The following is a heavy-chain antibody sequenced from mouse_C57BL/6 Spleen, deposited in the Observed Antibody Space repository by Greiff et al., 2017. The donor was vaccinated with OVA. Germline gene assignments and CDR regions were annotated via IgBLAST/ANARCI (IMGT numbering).Heavy chain of an antibody. D-gene: IGHD1-1*01. V-gene: IGHV1-55*01. CDR1: GYTFTSYW. Sequence: QVQLQQSGAELVKPGASVKMSCKASGYTFTSYWITWVKQRPGQGLEWIGDIYPGSGSTNYNEKFKSKATLTVDTSSSTAYMQLSSLTSEDSAVYYCARSVVATGNYFDYWGQGTTLTVSS. CDR2: IYPGSGST. J-gene: IGHJ2*01. CDR3: ARSVVATGNYFDY.